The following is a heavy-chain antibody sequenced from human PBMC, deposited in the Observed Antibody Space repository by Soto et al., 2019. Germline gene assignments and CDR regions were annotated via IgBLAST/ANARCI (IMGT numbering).Heavy chain of an antibody. D-gene: IGHD2-15*01. CDR1: GGTFSSDS. CDR2: IIPMFDTP. J-gene: IGHJ4*02. Sequence: ASVKASCKASGGTFSSDSFSWVRQAPGQGLEWMGGIIPMFDTPIYAQKFQDRVTITADESTSTAYMQLSSLRSGDTAVYYCARSGGLDRDFNYWGQGSLVTVSS. V-gene: IGHV1-69*13. CDR3: ARSGGLDRDFNY.